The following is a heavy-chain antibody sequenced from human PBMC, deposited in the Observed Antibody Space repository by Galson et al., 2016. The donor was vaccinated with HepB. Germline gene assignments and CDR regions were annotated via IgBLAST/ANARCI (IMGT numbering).Heavy chain of an antibody. D-gene: IGHD6-13*01. Sequence: SLRLSCAASGFKFNTYWMSWVRLAPGKGLEWVANIKQDGSEKNYVDSVKGRFTISRDNAKDSLYLQMNSLRVEDTAVYYCFAAGYGVDVWGQGTTVTVSS. J-gene: IGHJ6*02. CDR2: IKQDGSEK. CDR1: GFKFNTYW. V-gene: IGHV3-7*01. CDR3: FAAGYGVDV.